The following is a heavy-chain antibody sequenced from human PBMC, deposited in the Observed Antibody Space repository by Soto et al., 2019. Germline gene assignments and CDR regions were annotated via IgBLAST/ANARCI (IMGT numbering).Heavy chain of an antibody. Sequence: ASVKVSCKASGYTFTGYYMHWVRQAPGQGLGWMGWINPNSGGTNYAQKFQGWVTMTRDTSISTAYMELSRLRSDDTAVYYCARARGVYYDLWSGRQAKRYYCGMDVWGQGTTVTVSS. V-gene: IGHV1-2*04. J-gene: IGHJ6*02. CDR2: INPNSGGT. CDR3: ARARGVYYDLWSGRQAKRYYCGMDV. D-gene: IGHD3-3*01. CDR1: GYTFTGYY.